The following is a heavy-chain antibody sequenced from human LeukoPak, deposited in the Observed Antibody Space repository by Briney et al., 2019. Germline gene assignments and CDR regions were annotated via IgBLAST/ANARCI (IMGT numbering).Heavy chain of an antibody. CDR1: GFTFSSAW. D-gene: IGHD2-21*02. CDR2: IKSKTDGGTT. V-gene: IGHV3-15*01. CDR3: TTEVIVVVTATDDY. J-gene: IGHJ4*02. Sequence: GGSLRLSCAASGFTFSSAWMSWVRQAPGKGLKWVGRIKSKTDGGTTDYAAPVKGRFTISRDDSKNTLYLQMNSLKTEDTAVYYCTTEVIVVVTATDDYWGQGTLVTVSS.